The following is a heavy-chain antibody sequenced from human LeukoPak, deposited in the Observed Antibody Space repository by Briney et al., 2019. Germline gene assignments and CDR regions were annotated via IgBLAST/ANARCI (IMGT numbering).Heavy chain of an antibody. CDR1: GYSFTNYW. CDR2: IYPDDSDT. Sequence: GESLKISCKGSGYSFTNYWIGWVRQMPGKDLEWMGIIYPDDSDTRYSPSFQGQVTISADKSISTAYLQWSSLKASDTAMYYCARRASLARYYFDYWGQGTLVTVSS. V-gene: IGHV5-51*01. D-gene: IGHD1-1*01. CDR3: ARRASLARYYFDY. J-gene: IGHJ4*02.